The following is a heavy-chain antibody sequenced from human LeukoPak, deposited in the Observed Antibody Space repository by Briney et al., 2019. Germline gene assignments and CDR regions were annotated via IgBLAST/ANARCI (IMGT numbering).Heavy chain of an antibody. V-gene: IGHV4-39*07. D-gene: IGHD2-2*01. CDR3: ARDQLFMLY. CDR2: IYYSGST. CDR1: GVSISSSNYY. Sequence: SETLSLTCNVSGVSISSSNYYWGWIRQPPGKGLERIGSIYYSGSTYYNPSLKSRVTISVDTSKNQFSLKLSSVTAADTAVYYCARDQLFMLYWGQGTLVTVSS. J-gene: IGHJ4*02.